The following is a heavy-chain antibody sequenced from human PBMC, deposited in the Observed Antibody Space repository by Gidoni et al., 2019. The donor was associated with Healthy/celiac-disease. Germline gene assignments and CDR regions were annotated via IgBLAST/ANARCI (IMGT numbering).Heavy chain of an antibody. Sequence: EVQLLESGGGLVQPGGSLRPPWSASGFTFSGYAISWVRQDPGKGLEWVSAISGSGGSTYYADSVKGRFTISRDNSKNTLYLQMNSLRAEDTAVYYCAKGGYCGGDCLQDYYYGMDVWGQGTTVTVSS. V-gene: IGHV3-23*01. CDR3: AKGGYCGGDCLQDYYYGMDV. J-gene: IGHJ6*02. CDR2: ISGSGGST. CDR1: GFTFSGYA. D-gene: IGHD2-21*02.